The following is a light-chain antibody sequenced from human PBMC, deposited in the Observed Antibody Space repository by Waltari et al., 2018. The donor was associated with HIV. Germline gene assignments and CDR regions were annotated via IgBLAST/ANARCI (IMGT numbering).Light chain of an antibody. CDR3: QQYYSTPWT. Sequence: DIVMTQSPDSLAVSLGERATINCKSSQSVLYNSNNKNYLAGYQQKPGQPPTLLIYWASTRESGVPDRFSGSGSGTDFTLTISSLQAEDVALYYCQQYYSTPWTFGQGTKVEIK. CDR2: WAS. J-gene: IGKJ1*01. V-gene: IGKV4-1*01. CDR1: QSVLYNSNNKNY.